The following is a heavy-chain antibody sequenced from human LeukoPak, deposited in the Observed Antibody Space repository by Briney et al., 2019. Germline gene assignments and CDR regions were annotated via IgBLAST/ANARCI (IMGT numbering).Heavy chain of an antibody. CDR2: ISSSSSTI. CDR1: GFTFSSFG. CDR3: ARGGSYYPDY. V-gene: IGHV3-48*01. J-gene: IGHJ4*02. D-gene: IGHD3-10*01. Sequence: GGSLRLSCAASGFTFSSFGMNWVRQAPGKGLEWVSYISSSSSTIYYADSVKGRFTISRDNSKNTLYLQMNSLRAEDTAVYYCARGGSYYPDYWGQGTLVTVSS.